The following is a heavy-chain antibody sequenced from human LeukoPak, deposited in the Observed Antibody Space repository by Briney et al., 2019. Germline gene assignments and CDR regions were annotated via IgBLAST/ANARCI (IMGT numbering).Heavy chain of an antibody. Sequence: GGSLRLSCAASGFTFSSYAMSWVRQAPGKGLEWVSAISGSGGSTYYADSVKGRFTISRDNAKNSLYLQMNSLRAEDTAVYYCARVRTAVAGTGYYFDYWGQGTLVTVSS. V-gene: IGHV3-23*01. CDR1: GFTFSSYA. CDR3: ARVRTAVAGTGYYFDY. CDR2: ISGSGGST. D-gene: IGHD6-19*01. J-gene: IGHJ4*02.